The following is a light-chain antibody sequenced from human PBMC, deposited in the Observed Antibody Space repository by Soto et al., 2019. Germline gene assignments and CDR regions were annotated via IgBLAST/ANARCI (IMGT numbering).Light chain of an antibody. Sequence: DIQMTQSPSSLSASVGDRVTITCQASQDISNYLNWYQQKPGKAPKLLIYDASNLETGVPSRFSGSGSGTDFTFTISSLQPEDIPTYYCQQYDNLPLTFGGGTKV. CDR2: DAS. V-gene: IGKV1-33*01. CDR3: QQYDNLPLT. CDR1: QDISNY. J-gene: IGKJ4*01.